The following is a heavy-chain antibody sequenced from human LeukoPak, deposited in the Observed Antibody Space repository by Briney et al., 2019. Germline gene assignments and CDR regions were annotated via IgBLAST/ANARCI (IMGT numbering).Heavy chain of an antibody. V-gene: IGHV3-30*18. J-gene: IGHJ4*02. CDR2: ISNDGSRK. D-gene: IGHD3-16*02. CDR1: GFTFSRHG. CDR3: AKSLYGGCDY. Sequence: GGSLRLSCAPSGFTFSRHGMHWVRQAPGKGLEWVAIISNDGSRKYYAHSVKGRFTIFRDNSKNTVYLQMNSLRVEDTAVYYCAKSLYGGCDYWGQGTVVTVSS.